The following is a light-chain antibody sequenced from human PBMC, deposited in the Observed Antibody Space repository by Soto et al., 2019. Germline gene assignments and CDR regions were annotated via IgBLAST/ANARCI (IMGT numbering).Light chain of an antibody. V-gene: IGKV3-11*01. Sequence: EIVLTQSPDTLSLSPGERATLSCRASQSVSGYLGWYQQKPGQAPRLLIYDASNRAYGVPARFRGSGSGTNFTLTFASLEPDDFAVYYCQQRSNWPYLSVGGGTRV. CDR3: QQRSNWPYLS. CDR1: QSVSGY. CDR2: DAS. J-gene: IGKJ4*01.